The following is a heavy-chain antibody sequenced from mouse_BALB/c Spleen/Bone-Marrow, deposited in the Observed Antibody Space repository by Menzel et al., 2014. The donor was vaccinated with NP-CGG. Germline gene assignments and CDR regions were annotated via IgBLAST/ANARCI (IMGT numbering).Heavy chain of an antibody. CDR2: ISSGGSYT. V-gene: IGHV5-6-4*01. D-gene: IGHD2-1*01. CDR3: ARDGKGNYDYAMDY. CDR1: GFTFSSYT. J-gene: IGHJ4*01. Sequence: DVQLVESGGGLVKPGGSLKLSCAASGFTFSSYTMSWVRQTPEKRQEWVATISSGGSYTYYPDSVKGRFTISRDNAKNTLYLQMSSLKSEDTAMYYCARDGKGNYDYAMDYWGQGTSVTVSS.